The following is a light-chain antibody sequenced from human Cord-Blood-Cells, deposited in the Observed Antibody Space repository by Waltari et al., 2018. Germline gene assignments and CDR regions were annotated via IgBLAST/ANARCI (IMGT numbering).Light chain of an antibody. Sequence: DIQMTQSQSSLSASVGYRVTLTSRASQGISNSLAWYQQKPGKAPKLLLYAASRLESGVPSRFSGSGSGTDYTLTISSLQPEDFATYYCQQYYSTPLYTFGQGTKLEIK. CDR2: AAS. CDR3: QQYYSTPLYT. V-gene: IGKV1-NL1*01. CDR1: QGISNS. J-gene: IGKJ2*01.